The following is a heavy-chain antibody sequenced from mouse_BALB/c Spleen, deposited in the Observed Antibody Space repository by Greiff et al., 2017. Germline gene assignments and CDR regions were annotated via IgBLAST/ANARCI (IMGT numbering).Heavy chain of an antibody. J-gene: IGHJ2*01. CDR3: TRGGNRYGGYFDY. V-gene: IGHV14-4*02. CDR2: IDPENGDT. CDR1: GFNIKDYY. D-gene: IGHD2-14*01. Sequence: VQLQQSGAELVRSGASVKLSCTASGFNIKDYYMHWVKQRPEQGLEWIGWIDPENGDTEYAPKFQGKATMTADTSSNTAYLQLSSLTSEDTAVYYCTRGGNRYGGYFDYWGQGTTLTVSS.